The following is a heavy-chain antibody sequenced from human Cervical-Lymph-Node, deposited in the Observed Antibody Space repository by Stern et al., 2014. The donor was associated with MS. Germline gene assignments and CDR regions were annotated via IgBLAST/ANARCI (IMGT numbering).Heavy chain of an antibody. CDR2: IRNKGNNYAT. V-gene: IGHV3-73*01. Sequence: EVQLLESGGGLVQPGGSLKVSCEASGFVFSASVIHLVRQAPGKGLEWVGRIRNKGNNYATAYGASVKGRFTISRDDSKNTAYLHMRSLKVEDTALYYCSPSSAIWGQGTMVTVSS. CDR1: GFVFSASV. CDR3: SPSSAI. J-gene: IGHJ3*02.